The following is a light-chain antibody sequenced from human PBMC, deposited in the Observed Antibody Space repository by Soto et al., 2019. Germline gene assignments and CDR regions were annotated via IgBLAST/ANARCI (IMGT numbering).Light chain of an antibody. CDR1: QSVSNY. J-gene: IGKJ1*01. V-gene: IGKV3-11*01. CDR2: DAS. CDR3: QQRTNWHRT. Sequence: EIVLTQSPATLSLSPGERATLSCRASQSVSNYLAWYQQKPGQAPRLLMYDASNRATGIPAKFSGSGSGTDFTLTISRLEPEDFAVYYCQQRTNWHRTFGQGTKVEIK.